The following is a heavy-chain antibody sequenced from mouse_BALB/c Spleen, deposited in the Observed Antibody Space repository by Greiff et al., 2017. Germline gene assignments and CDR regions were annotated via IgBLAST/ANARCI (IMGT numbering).Heavy chain of an antibody. V-gene: IGHV1-15*01. CDR3: TRNYGSSFPFDY. J-gene: IGHJ2*01. CDR2: IDPETGGT. Sequence: QVQLKQSGAELVRPGASVTLSCKASGYTFTDYEMHWVKQTPVHGLEWIGAIDPETGGTAYNQKFKGKATLTADKSSSTAYMELRSLTSEDSAVYYCTRNYGSSFPFDYWGQGTTRTVSS. D-gene: IGHD1-1*01. CDR1: GYTFTDYE.